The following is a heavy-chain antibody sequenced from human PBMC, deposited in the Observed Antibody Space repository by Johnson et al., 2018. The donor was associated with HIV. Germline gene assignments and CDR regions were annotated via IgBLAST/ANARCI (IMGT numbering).Heavy chain of an antibody. V-gene: IGHV3-7*01. D-gene: IGHD6-13*01. J-gene: IGHJ3*02. CDR3: ARERIAAAGLDAFDI. Sequence: VQLVESGGGLVQPGGSLRLSCAASGFTFSSYWMSWVRQAPGKGLEWVANIKQDGSEKYYVDSVKGRFTISRDNAKNSLYLQMNSLRAEDTAVYYCARERIAAAGLDAFDIWGQGTMVTVS. CDR2: IKQDGSEK. CDR1: GFTFSSYW.